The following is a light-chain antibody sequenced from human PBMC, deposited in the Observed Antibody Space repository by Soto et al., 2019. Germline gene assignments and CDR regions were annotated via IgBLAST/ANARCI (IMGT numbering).Light chain of an antibody. Sequence: EIVMTQSPATLSVSPGERASLSCRASQSVGSKLAWYQHKPGQAPRLLIYDASTRATGFPARFSGSGSGTEFTLTISSLQPEDFAVYYCQQYNNWPPFTFGRGTKVDIK. CDR1: QSVGSK. CDR3: QQYNNWPPFT. CDR2: DAS. J-gene: IGKJ3*01. V-gene: IGKV3-15*01.